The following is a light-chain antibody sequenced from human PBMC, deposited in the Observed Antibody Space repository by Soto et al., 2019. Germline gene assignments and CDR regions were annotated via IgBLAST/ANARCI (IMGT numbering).Light chain of an antibody. Sequence: SVGNETPPWWGTPRRTVALAFSWRSPNIGSKTVNWYQQLPGTVPKLLVYNSYQRPSGVPDRFSGSKSGTSASLAISGLQSEDEADYYCAAWDASLNGYVFGTGTKVTVL. CDR1: SPNIGSKT. CDR2: NSY. J-gene: IGLJ1*01. V-gene: IGLV1-44*01. CDR3: AAWDASLNGYV.